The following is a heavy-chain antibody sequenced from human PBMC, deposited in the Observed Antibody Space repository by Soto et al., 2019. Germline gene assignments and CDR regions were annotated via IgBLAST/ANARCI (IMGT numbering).Heavy chain of an antibody. CDR2: IYHSGST. CDR1: GYSISSGYY. J-gene: IGHJ4*02. Sequence: KASETLSLTCAVSGYSISSGYYWGWIRQPPGKGLEWIGSIYHSGSTYYNPSLKSRVTISVDTSKNQFSLKLSSVTAADTAVYYCASRGNSGYFDYWGQGTLVTVSS. V-gene: IGHV4-38-2*01. D-gene: IGHD2-21*02. CDR3: ASRGNSGYFDY.